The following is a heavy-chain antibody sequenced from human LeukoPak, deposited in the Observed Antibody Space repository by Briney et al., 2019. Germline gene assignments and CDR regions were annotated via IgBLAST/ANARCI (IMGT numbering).Heavy chain of an antibody. Sequence: SETLSLTCTVSGYSISSGYYWGWIRQPPGKGLEWIGSIYHSGSTYYNPSLKSRVTISVDTSKNQFSLKLSSVTAADTAVYYCARQGSSSWYTYYYYYMDVWGKGTTVTVPS. J-gene: IGHJ6*03. D-gene: IGHD6-13*01. CDR3: ARQGSSSWYTYYYYYMDV. CDR1: GYSISSGYY. CDR2: IYHSGST. V-gene: IGHV4-38-2*02.